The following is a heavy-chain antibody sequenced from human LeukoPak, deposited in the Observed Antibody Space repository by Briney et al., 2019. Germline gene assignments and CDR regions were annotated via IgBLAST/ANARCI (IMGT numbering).Heavy chain of an antibody. J-gene: IGHJ5*02. CDR3: ARDRDYYGSGSYYVGWFDP. V-gene: IGHV4-61*01. D-gene: IGHD3-10*01. Sequence: SETLSLTCAVSGYSISSGYYWGWIRQPPGKGLEWIGYIYYSGSTNYNPSLKSRVTISVDTSKNQFSLKLGSVTAADTAVYYCARDRDYYGSGSYYVGWFDPWGQGTLVTVSS. CDR2: IYYSGST. CDR1: GYSISSGYY.